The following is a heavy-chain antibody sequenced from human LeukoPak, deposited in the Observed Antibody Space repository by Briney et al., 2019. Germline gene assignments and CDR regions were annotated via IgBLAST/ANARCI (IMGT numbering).Heavy chain of an antibody. J-gene: IGHJ4*02. D-gene: IGHD3-10*01. CDR1: GGSISSYY. CDR3: AREAFYYGSRSYPLY. V-gene: IGHV4-59*01. Sequence: SETLSLTCTVSGGSISSYYWSWIRQPPGKGLEWIGYIYYSGSTNYNPSLKSRVTISVDTSKNQFSLKLSSVTAADTAVYYCAREAFYYGSRSYPLYWGQGTRDRVSS. CDR2: IYYSGST.